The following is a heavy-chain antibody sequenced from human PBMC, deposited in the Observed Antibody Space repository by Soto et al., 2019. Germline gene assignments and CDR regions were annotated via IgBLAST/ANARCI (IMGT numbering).Heavy chain of an antibody. CDR2: IYPSDSDT. D-gene: IGHD4-17*01. Sequence: EVQLVQSGAEVKKPGDSLKISCETSGYSFSNYWIGWVRQVPGKGLEWMAIIYPSDSDTRYSPSFRGQGTISAEKSISTAYLQWSSLQASDTDIYYCARPGRFYYGDAKFYHFYGMDVWGQGTTVIDSS. CDR1: GYSFSNYW. CDR3: ARPGRFYYGDAKFYHFYGMDV. J-gene: IGHJ6*02. V-gene: IGHV5-51*01.